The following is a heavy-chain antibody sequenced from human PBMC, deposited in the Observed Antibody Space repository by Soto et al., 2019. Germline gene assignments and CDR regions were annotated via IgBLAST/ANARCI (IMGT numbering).Heavy chain of an antibody. V-gene: IGHV1-2*02. CDR1: GYTFTGYY. CDR3: ARVRLLLAMDAFDI. Sequence: GASVKVSCKASGYTFTGYYMHWVRQAPGQGLEWMGWINPNSGGTNYAQKFQGRVTMTRDTSISTAYMELSRLRSDDTAVYYCARVRLLLAMDAFDIWGQGTMVTDSS. J-gene: IGHJ3*02. D-gene: IGHD5-18*01. CDR2: INPNSGGT.